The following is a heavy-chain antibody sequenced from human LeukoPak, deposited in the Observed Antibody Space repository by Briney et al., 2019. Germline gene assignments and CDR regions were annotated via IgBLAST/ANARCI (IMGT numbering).Heavy chain of an antibody. CDR1: GFTFRSFA. Sequence: GGSLRLSCAASGFTFRSFAMTWVRQTPGEGLEWVSTITGGGETTFHSNAVKGRFTISRDNSKNTLYLQMNSLRAEHTAIYFCAKGIYYDSGSCNKWGQGTTVIVSS. CDR3: AKGIYYDSGSCNK. D-gene: IGHD3-10*01. J-gene: IGHJ4*02. CDR2: ITGGGETT. V-gene: IGHV3-23*01.